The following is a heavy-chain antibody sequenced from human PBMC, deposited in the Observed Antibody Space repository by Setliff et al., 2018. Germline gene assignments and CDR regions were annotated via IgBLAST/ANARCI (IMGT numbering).Heavy chain of an antibody. J-gene: IGHJ6*03. V-gene: IGHV3-15*01. CDR2: IKSAADGGTI. CDR1: GFSFSNTK. Sequence: PGGSLRLSCLASGFSFSNTKMSWIRQAPGKGLEWVGRIKSAADGGTIEYAAAVNGRFTVSRDDSKNTLFLQMNSLKTEDTATYYCTSAKLERRTGHHYYMDVWGKGTTVTVSS. D-gene: IGHD1-1*01. CDR3: TSAKLERRTGHHYYMDV.